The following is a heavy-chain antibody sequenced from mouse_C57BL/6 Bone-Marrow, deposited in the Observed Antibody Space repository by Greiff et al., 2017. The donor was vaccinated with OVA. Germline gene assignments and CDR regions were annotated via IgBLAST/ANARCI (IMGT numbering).Heavy chain of an antibody. CDR1: GYTFPSYW. Sequence: QVQLQQPGAELVRPGTSVKLSCKASGYTFPSYWMHWVKQRPGQGLEWIGVIDPSDSYTNYNQKFKGKATLTVDTSSSTAYMQLSSLTSEDSAVYYCARTYYSNFPAYWGQGTLVTVSA. CDR2: IDPSDSYT. V-gene: IGHV1-59*01. CDR3: ARTYYSNFPAY. J-gene: IGHJ3*01. D-gene: IGHD2-5*01.